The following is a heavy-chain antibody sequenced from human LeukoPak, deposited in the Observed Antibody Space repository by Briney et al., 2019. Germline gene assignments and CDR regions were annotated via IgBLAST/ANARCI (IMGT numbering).Heavy chain of an antibody. CDR2: ISTSSNYI. V-gene: IGHV3-21*04. CDR1: GFTFSTYS. J-gene: IGHJ4*02. CDR3: ATSFGPVIAAAGTGAD. Sequence: PGGSLRLSCVASGFTFSTYSMNWVRQAPGKGLEWVSFISTSSNYIYYADSVKGRFTISRDNAKNSLYLQMNSLRAEDTAIYYCATSFGPVIAAAGTGADWGQGTLVTVSS. D-gene: IGHD6-13*01.